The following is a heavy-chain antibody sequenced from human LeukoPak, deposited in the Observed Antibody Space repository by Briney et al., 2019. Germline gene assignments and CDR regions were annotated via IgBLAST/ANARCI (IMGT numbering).Heavy chain of an antibody. CDR2: INDNGDNP. Sequence: GGSLRLSCAASGFSFSIYVISWVRQAPGKGLEWVASINDNGDNPSHADSVKGRFTISRDNSKNTLSLQMNSLRAEDTAVYYCARDYSGNYYKGFDYWGQGTLVTVSS. D-gene: IGHD1-26*01. CDR1: GFSFSIYV. V-gene: IGHV3-23*01. CDR3: ARDYSGNYYKGFDY. J-gene: IGHJ4*02.